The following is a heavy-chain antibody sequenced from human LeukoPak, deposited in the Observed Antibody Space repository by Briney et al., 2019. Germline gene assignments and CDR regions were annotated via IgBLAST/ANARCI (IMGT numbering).Heavy chain of an antibody. CDR2: IYHSGST. D-gene: IGHD1-26*01. Sequence: SETVSLTCTVSGYSISSGYYWGWIRQPPGKGLEWIGSIYHSGSTYYNPSLKSRVTISVDTSKNQCSLKLSSVTAADTAVYYCARDRESRGGATMRDFDYWGQGTLVTASS. CDR1: GYSISSGYY. V-gene: IGHV4-38-2*02. CDR3: ARDRESRGGATMRDFDY. J-gene: IGHJ4*02.